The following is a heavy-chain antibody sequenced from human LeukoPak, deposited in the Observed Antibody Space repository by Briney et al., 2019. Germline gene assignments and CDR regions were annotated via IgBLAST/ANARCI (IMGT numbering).Heavy chain of an antibody. J-gene: IGHJ4*02. D-gene: IGHD6-19*01. V-gene: IGHV3-11*05. Sequence: GGSLRLSCAASGCMFSDYYMSWIRHAPGKGLEWVSYISSSSSYTNYADSVKGRFTISRDNAKNSLYLQMNSLRAEDTAVYYCAREYSSGWYLDYWGQGTLVTVSS. CDR1: GCMFSDYY. CDR2: ISSSSSYT. CDR3: AREYSSGWYLDY.